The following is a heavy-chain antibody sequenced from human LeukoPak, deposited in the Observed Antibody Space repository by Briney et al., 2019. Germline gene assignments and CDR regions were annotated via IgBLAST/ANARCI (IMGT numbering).Heavy chain of an antibody. V-gene: IGHV3-30-3*01. CDR3: ATGGSGYHRS. D-gene: IGHD3-22*01. Sequence: GGSLRLSCAASGFTFSSYAMHWVRQAPGKGLEWVAVISYDGSNKYYADSVKGRFTISRDNSKNTLYLQMNSLRAEDTAVYYCATGGSGYHRSWGQGTLVTVFS. J-gene: IGHJ1*01. CDR1: GFTFSSYA. CDR2: ISYDGSNK.